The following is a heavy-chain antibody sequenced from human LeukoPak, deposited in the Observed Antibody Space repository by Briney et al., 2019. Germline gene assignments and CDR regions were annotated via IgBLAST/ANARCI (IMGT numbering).Heavy chain of an antibody. J-gene: IGHJ4*02. V-gene: IGHV3-7*01. CDR2: IKQDGSEV. Sequence: GGSLRLSCAASGFTLGSSWMSWVRQAPGKGLEWVANIKQDGSEVYYADSVEGRFTVSRDNAKNSLSLQMNSLRGEDTAVYYCVRALGSSSSDFWGQGTLVTVSS. D-gene: IGHD6-6*01. CDR3: VRALGSSSSDF. CDR1: GFTLGSSW.